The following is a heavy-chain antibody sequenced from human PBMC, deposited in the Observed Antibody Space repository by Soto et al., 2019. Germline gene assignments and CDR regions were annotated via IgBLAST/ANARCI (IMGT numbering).Heavy chain of an antibody. CDR1: GASISGFC. J-gene: IGHJ5*02. V-gene: IGHV4-4*07. Sequence: SETLSLTCTVSGASISGFCWSCIRKSAGKGLEWIGRIYATGTTDYNPSLKSRVMMSVDTSKKQFSLKLRSVTAADTAVYYCVRDGTKTLRDWFDPWGQGISVTVSS. CDR2: IYATGTT. CDR3: VRDGTKTLRDWFDP. D-gene: IGHD1-1*01.